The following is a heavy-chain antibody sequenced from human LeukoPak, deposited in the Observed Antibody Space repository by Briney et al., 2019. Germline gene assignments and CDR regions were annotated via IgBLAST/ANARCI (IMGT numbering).Heavy chain of an antibody. Sequence: SETLSLTCAVYGGPFSGYYWSWIRQPPGKGLEWIGEINHSGSTNYNPSLKSRVTISVDTSKNQFSLKLSSVTAADTAVYYCARGPRGRRGVDPWGQGTLVTVSS. J-gene: IGHJ5*02. CDR1: GGPFSGYY. D-gene: IGHD1-1*01. CDR3: ARGPRGRRGVDP. CDR2: INHSGST. V-gene: IGHV4-34*01.